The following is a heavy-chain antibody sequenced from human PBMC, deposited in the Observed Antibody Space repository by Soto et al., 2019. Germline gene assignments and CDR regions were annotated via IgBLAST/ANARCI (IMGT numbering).Heavy chain of an antibody. J-gene: IGHJ6*02. CDR2: ISAYNGNT. V-gene: IGHV1-18*01. CDR3: ARLAAADLYYYGMDV. Sequence: GASVKVSCKASGYTFTSYGISWVRQAPGQGLEWMGWISAYNGNTNYAQKLQGRVTMTTDTSTSTAYMELRSLRSDDTAVYYCARLAAADLYYYGMDVWGQGTTVTVS. D-gene: IGHD6-13*01. CDR1: GYTFTSYG.